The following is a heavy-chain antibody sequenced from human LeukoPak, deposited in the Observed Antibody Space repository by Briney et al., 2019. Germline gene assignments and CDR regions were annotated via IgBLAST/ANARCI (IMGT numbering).Heavy chain of an antibody. CDR1: GFTFTNAW. J-gene: IGHJ4*02. CDR3: TTGLWFGESKVDY. CDR2: IKSKTDGGTT. V-gene: IGHV3-15*01. Sequence: GGSLRLSCAASGFTFTNAWMSWVRQAPGKGLEWVGRIKSKTDGGTTDFGAPVKGRFTISRDDSKNMLYLQMNSLKTEDTAVYYCTTGLWFGESKVDYWGQGTLVTVSS. D-gene: IGHD3-10*01.